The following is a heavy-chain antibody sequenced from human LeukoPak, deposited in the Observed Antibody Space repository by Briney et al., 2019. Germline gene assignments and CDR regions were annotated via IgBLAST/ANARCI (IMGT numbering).Heavy chain of an antibody. CDR1: GGSFSGYY. CDR3: ARVNYGYYYGMDV. Sequence: SETLSPTCAVYGGSFSGYYWSWIRQPPGKGLEWIGEINHSGSTNYNPSLKSRVTISVDTSKNQFSLKLSSVTAADTAVYYCARVNYGYYYGMDVWGQGTTVTVSS. CDR2: INHSGST. J-gene: IGHJ6*02. V-gene: IGHV4-34*01. D-gene: IGHD4-17*01.